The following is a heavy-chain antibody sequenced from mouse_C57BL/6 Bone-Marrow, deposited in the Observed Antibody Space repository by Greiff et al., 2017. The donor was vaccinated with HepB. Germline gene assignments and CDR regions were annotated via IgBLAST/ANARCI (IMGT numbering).Heavy chain of an antibody. CDR2: IDPSDSYT. CDR1: GYTFTSYW. J-gene: IGHJ2*01. Sequence: QVQLKESGAELVRPGTSVKLSCKASGYTFTSYWMHWVKQRPGQGLEWIGVIDPSDSYTNYNQKFKGKATLTVDTSSSTAYMQLSSLTSEDSAVYYCARALITTVVGYYFDYWGQGTTLTVSS. V-gene: IGHV1-59*01. D-gene: IGHD1-1*01. CDR3: ARALITTVVGYYFDY.